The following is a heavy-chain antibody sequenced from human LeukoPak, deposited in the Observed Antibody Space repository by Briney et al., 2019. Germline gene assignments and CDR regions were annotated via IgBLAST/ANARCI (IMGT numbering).Heavy chain of an antibody. Sequence: WETLSLTCTVSGGSIGRHYWSWIRQPPGKGLEWIGYIYTSGSTNYNPSLKSRVTISVDTSKNQFSLKLSSVTAADTAVYYCARHRVAAGTNWFDPWGQGTLVTVSS. CDR1: GGSIGRHY. CDR3: ARHRVAAGTNWFDP. CDR2: IYTSGST. J-gene: IGHJ5*02. V-gene: IGHV4-4*09. D-gene: IGHD6-13*01.